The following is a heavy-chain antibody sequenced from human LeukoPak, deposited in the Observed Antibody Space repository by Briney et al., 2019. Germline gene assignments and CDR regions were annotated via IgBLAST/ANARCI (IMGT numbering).Heavy chain of an antibody. J-gene: IGHJ3*02. CDR2: ISGSGGST. Sequence: GGSLRLSCAASGFTFSSYAMRWVRQDPGKGLEWVSAISGSGGSTYYADSVKGRFTISRDNSKNTLYLQMNSLRAEDTAVYYCAKLQLTRYCSSASCYENGGAPKPANAFDIWGQGTTVTVSS. CDR1: GFTFSSYA. CDR3: AKLQLTRYCSSASCYENGGAPKPANAFDI. D-gene: IGHD2-2*01. V-gene: IGHV3-23*01.